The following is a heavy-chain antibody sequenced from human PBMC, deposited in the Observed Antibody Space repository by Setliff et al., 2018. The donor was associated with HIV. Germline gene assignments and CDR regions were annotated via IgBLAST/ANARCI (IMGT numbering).Heavy chain of an antibody. V-gene: IGHV1-18*01. CDR2: ISPHIGDT. Sequence: RASVKVSCKASGYAFTSYGISWVRQAPGQGLEWMGWISPHIGDTNYAHNFQGRVTMTTDTTTNTAYWEVRSLRSDDTAVYYCARRPEGSGSYHYLEYWGQGTLVTVSS. CDR1: GYAFTSYG. CDR3: ARRPEGSGSYHYLEY. D-gene: IGHD3-22*01. J-gene: IGHJ4*02.